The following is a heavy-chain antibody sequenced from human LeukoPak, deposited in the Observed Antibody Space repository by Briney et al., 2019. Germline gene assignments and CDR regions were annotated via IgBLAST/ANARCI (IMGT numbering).Heavy chain of an antibody. D-gene: IGHD5-18*01. J-gene: IGHJ4*02. CDR3: ARGGTWIQLCDY. CDR1: GFTFNTYA. CDR2: ISGTGSTT. Sequence: GGSLRLSCAASGFTFNTYAMNWVRQAPGKGLEWVSIISGTGSTTYHADSVKGRFTISRDNSKNTLYLQMNSLRAEDTAVYYCARGGTWIQLCDYWGQGTLVTVSS. V-gene: IGHV3-23*01.